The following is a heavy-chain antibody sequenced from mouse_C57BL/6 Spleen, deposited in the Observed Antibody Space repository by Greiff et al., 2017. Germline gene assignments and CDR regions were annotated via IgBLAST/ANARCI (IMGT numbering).Heavy chain of an antibody. V-gene: IGHV3-6*01. J-gene: IGHJ4*01. CDR1: GYSITSGYY. CDR2: ISYDGSN. Sequence: EVQRVESGPGLVKPSQSLSLTCSVTGYSITSGYYWNWIRQFPGNKLEWMGYISYDGSNNYNPSLKNRISITRDTSKNQFFLKLNSVTTEDTATYYCARDNYGSSHAMDYWGQGTSVTVSS. CDR3: ARDNYGSSHAMDY. D-gene: IGHD1-1*01.